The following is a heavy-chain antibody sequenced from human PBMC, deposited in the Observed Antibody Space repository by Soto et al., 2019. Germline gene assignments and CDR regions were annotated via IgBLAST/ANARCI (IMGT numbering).Heavy chain of an antibody. Sequence: GESLKISCKGSGYRLTSYWIGWVRQMPGKGLEWMGIIDPGDSDTRYSPSFQGQVTISVDKSISTAYLQWSSLKASDTAMYYCAARVGSSPLYYYGMDVWGRGTTVTVSS. V-gene: IGHV5-51*01. CDR2: IDPGDSDT. CDR1: GYRLTSYW. CDR3: AARVGSSPLYYYGMDV. D-gene: IGHD3-10*01. J-gene: IGHJ6*02.